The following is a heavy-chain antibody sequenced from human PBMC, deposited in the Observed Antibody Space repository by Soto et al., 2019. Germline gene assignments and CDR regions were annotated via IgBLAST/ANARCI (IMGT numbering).Heavy chain of an antibody. CDR3: ARTGYDRSGYFVEYYFDY. V-gene: IGHV3-30-3*01. Sequence: GGSLRLSCAASGFTFSKYAMHWVRQARGTGLEWVAVISNDGSNPYYADSVKGRFTISRDNSKNTLYLQMNSLGEEDTAVYYCARTGYDRSGYFVEYYFDYWGQGTLVTVSS. CDR1: GFTFSKYA. CDR2: ISNDGSNP. D-gene: IGHD3-22*01. J-gene: IGHJ4*02.